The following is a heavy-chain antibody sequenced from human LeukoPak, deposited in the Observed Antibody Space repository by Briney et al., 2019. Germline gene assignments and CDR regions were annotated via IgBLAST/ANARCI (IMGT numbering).Heavy chain of an antibody. V-gene: IGHV4-39*01. CDR2: TYYSRNT. CDR1: GGSISSSTNF. Sequence: SETLSLTCTVSGGSISSSTNFWGWVRQAPGRGLEWIASTYYSRNTYYNPSLKCRVTIFVDTSKNQFSLKLSSVTAADTAVYYCARHEEEDGYNAKTFDYWGQGTLVTVSS. D-gene: IGHD5-24*01. CDR3: ARHEEEDGYNAKTFDY. J-gene: IGHJ4*02.